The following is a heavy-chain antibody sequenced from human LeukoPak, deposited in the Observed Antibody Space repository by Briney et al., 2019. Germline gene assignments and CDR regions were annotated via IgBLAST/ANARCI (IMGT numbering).Heavy chain of an antibody. CDR2: IWYDGNDK. CDR1: GFTFSSYG. D-gene: IGHD3-10*01. Sequence: GGSLRLSCAASGFTFSSYGMHWFRQAPGKGLGWVAFIWYDGNDKYYADSVKGRFTISRDSSKNTLYLQMNSLRDEDTAVYYCAKDPLQYGSGSYYFDYWGQGALVTVSS. CDR3: AKDPLQYGSGSYYFDY. J-gene: IGHJ4*02. V-gene: IGHV3-30*02.